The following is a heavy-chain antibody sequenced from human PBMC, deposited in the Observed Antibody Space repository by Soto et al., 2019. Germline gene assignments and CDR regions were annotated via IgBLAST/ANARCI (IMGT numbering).Heavy chain of an antibody. CDR2: INHSGST. V-gene: IGHV4-34*01. CDR3: ARVRGITMIVAKKALAAFDI. D-gene: IGHD3-22*01. Sequence: PSETLSLTCAVYGGSFSRYYWSWIRQPPGKGLEWIGEINHSGSTNYNPSLKSRVTISVDTSKNQFSLKLSSVTAADTAVYYCARVRGITMIVAKKALAAFDIWGQGTMVTVSS. J-gene: IGHJ3*02. CDR1: GGSFSRYY.